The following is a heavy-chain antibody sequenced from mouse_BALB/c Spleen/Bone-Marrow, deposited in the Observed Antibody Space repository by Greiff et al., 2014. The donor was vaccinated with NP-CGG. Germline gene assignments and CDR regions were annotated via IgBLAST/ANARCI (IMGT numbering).Heavy chain of an antibody. Sequence: EVKLMESGGGLVQPGGSRKLSCAASGFTFSSFGMHWVRQAPERGLEWVAYISSGSSTIFYADTVKGRFTISRDNPKNTLFLQMTSLRSEDTAMYYCARGGNWVDSDYWGQGTTLTVSS. V-gene: IGHV5-17*02. D-gene: IGHD4-1*01. CDR3: ARGGNWVDSDY. J-gene: IGHJ2*01. CDR1: GFTFSSFG. CDR2: ISSGSSTI.